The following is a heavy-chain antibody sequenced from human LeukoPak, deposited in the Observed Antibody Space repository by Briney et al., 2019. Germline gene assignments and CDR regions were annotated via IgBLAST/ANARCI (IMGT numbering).Heavy chain of an antibody. V-gene: IGHV3-53*04. CDR2: IYSGDTT. D-gene: IGHD6-19*01. Sequence: GGSLRLSCAASGFTVSSNYMTWVRQAPGKGLEWVSVIYSGDTTYYADSVKGRFTISRPNSKNTLYLQMNSLRAKDTAVYYCARLTGWRFDYWGQGTLVTVSS. J-gene: IGHJ4*02. CDR1: GFTVSSNY. CDR3: ARLTGWRFDY.